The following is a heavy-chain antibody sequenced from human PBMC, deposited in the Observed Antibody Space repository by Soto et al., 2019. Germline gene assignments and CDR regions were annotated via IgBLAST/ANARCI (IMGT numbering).Heavy chain of an antibody. V-gene: IGHV1-18*01. Sequence: RASVKVSCKASGYTFTSYGISWVRQAPGQGLEWMGWISAYNGNTNYAQKLQGRVTMTTDTSTSTAYMELRSLRSDDTAVYYCARRSGIAAAGNWFDPWGQGTLVTVSS. CDR1: GYTFTSYG. D-gene: IGHD6-13*01. CDR2: ISAYNGNT. J-gene: IGHJ5*02. CDR3: ARRSGIAAAGNWFDP.